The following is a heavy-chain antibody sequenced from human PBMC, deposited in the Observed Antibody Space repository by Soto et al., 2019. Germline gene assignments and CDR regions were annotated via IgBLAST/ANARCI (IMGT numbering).Heavy chain of an antibody. CDR1: GFTFSSYG. V-gene: IGHV3-30*18. Sequence: QVQLVESGGGVVQPGRSLRLSCAASGFTFSSYGMHWVRQAPGKGLEWVAVISYDGSNKYYADSVKGRFTISRDNSKNTLYLQMNSLRAEDTAVYYCAKTAYVRATMSLAFDIWGQGTTVTVSS. D-gene: IGHD1-26*01. J-gene: IGHJ3*02. CDR2: ISYDGSNK. CDR3: AKTAYVRATMSLAFDI.